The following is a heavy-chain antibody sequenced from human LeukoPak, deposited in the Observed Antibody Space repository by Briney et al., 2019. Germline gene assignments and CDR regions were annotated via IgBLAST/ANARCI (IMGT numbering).Heavy chain of an antibody. CDR1: GFTFSSYW. D-gene: IGHD3-3*01. V-gene: IGHV3-74*01. J-gene: IGHJ6*03. CDR3: AKDSVSWYDFWSGSYMDV. CDR2: IKTDGSST. Sequence: PGGSLRLSCTASGFTFSSYWMHWVRQGPGKGLVWVSRIKTDGSSTDYADSVKGRFTISRDNSKNTLYLQMNSLRAEDTAVYYCAKDSVSWYDFWSGSYMDV.